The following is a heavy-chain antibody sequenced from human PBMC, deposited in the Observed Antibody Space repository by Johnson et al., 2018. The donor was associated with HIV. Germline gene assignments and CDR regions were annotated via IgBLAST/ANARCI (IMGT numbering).Heavy chain of an antibody. CDR2: ISYDGSNK. CDR3: AKESAFDI. V-gene: IGHV3-30*18. CDR1: GFTFSSYG. Sequence: QVQLVEPGGGVLQPGRSLRLSCAASGFTFSSYGMHWVRQAPGKGLEWVAVISYDGSNKYYADSVKGRFTISRDNSKNTLYLQMNSLRAEETAVYYCAKESAFDIWGQGTMVTVSS. J-gene: IGHJ3*02.